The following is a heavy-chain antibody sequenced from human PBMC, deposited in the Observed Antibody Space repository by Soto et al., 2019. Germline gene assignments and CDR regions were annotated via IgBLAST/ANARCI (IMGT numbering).Heavy chain of an antibody. Sequence: QITLKESGPTLVKPTQTLTLTCTFSGFSLSTSGVGVGWIRQPPGKALEWLALIYWDDDNRYSPSLRSRLTLTKDSYKKPVVLTMTNMDPVDTATYYCAHLVSNFTTTVARDWFEPWGHGTLVIVSS. J-gene: IGHJ5*02. V-gene: IGHV2-5*02. D-gene: IGHD6-19*01. CDR3: AHLVSNFTTTVARDWFEP. CDR1: GFSLSTSGVG. CDR2: IYWDDDN.